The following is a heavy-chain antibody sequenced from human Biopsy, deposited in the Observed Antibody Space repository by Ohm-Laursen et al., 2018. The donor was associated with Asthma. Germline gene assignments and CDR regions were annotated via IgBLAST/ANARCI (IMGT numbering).Heavy chain of an antibody. Sequence: TQTLTLTGSFSGFSLRTPGVGEGWIRQSPGKALEWLALIYWDDYNLFRPSLKRRLTITKDPSKNQVVLTMTKMDPVDSGTYYCALSQDSGFDDHSPSWFDPWGQGTLVTVSS. J-gene: IGHJ5*02. CDR1: GFSLRTPGVG. CDR3: ALSQDSGFDDHSPSWFDP. CDR2: IYWDDYN. D-gene: IGHD3-9*01. V-gene: IGHV2-5*02.